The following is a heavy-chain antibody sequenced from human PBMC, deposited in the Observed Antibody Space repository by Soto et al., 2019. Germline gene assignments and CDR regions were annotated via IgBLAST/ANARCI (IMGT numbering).Heavy chain of an antibody. D-gene: IGHD3-3*01. CDR3: ARGGIGSIFGVVIRIPKYFDY. V-gene: IGHV4-34*01. Sequence: SSETLSLTCAVYGGSFSGYYWSWIRQPPGKGLEWIGEINHSGSTNYNPSLKSRVTISVDTSKNQFSLKLSSVTAADTAVYYCARGGIGSIFGVVIRIPKYFDYWGQGTLVTVSS. CDR2: INHSGST. CDR1: GGSFSGYY. J-gene: IGHJ4*02.